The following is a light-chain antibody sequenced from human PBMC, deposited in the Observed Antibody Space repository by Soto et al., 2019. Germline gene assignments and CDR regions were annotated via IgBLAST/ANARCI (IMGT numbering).Light chain of an antibody. V-gene: IGKV3-20*01. CDR1: QTVRNNY. CDR2: DAS. CDR3: QQFSSYPRT. J-gene: IGKJ4*01. Sequence: EFVLTQSPGTLSLSPGARATLSCRASQTVRNNYLAWYQQKPGQAPRLLIYDASSRATGIPDRFSGGGSGTDFTLTISRLEPEDFAVYYCQQFSSYPRTFGGGTKVDIK.